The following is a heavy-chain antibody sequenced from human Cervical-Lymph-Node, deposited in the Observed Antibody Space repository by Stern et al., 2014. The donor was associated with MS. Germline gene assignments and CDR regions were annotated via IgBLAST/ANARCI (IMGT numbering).Heavy chain of an antibody. CDR2: IRSKANNYAT. V-gene: IGHV3-73*01. D-gene: IGHD6-13*01. CDR1: GFTFSGSA. CDR3: ITYSGNWEFDY. J-gene: IGHJ4*02. Sequence: EVQLVESGGGLVQPGGSLKLSCAASGFTFSGSAIHWVRQASGKGLEWVGRIRSKANNYATAYAASLKDRITISRDDSKNTAFLQINSLKTEDTAVYYCITYSGNWEFDYWGQGTLVTVSS.